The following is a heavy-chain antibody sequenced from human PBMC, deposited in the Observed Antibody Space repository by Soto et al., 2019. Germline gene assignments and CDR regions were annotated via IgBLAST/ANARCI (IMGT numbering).Heavy chain of an antibody. V-gene: IGHV4-61*08. J-gene: IGHJ4*02. Sequence: QVQLQESGPGLVKPSETLSLICTVSGDSVSGGGYYWTWIRQPPGKGLEWIGYISFTGDTTYNHSLRSRATIAMNTFNNQVSLKTTSATSADTALYYCSRGGHYEHSMIWGPGTLVTVSS. D-gene: IGHD3-16*01. CDR2: ISFTGDT. CDR1: GDSVSGGGYY. CDR3: SRGGHYEHSMI.